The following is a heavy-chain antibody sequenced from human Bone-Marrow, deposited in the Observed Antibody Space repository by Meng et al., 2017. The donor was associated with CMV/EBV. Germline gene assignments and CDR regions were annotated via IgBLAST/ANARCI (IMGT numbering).Heavy chain of an antibody. CDR2: IKESGREA. Sequence: GESLKISCAASGFTFSDSWMGWVRQAPGKGLEWVASIKESGREAHYVGSVRGRFTISRDNAKNALYLQMNSLRAEDSAVYYCARDLRGTAATVTYFDYWGQGTLVTVSS. J-gene: IGHJ4*02. CDR1: GFTFSDSW. CDR3: ARDLRGTAATVTYFDY. V-gene: IGHV3-7*01. D-gene: IGHD6-13*01.